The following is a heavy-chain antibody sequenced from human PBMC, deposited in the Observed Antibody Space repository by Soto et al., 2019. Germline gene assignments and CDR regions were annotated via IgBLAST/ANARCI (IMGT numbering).Heavy chain of an antibody. CDR3: TTVPDNSGYY. J-gene: IGHJ4*02. CDR2: VKSKTDGGII. Sequence: EVHLVESGGGLVKPGGSLTLSCAASGFTFNNAWMTWVRQAPGKGLEWVGRVKSKTDGGIIDYAAPVKGRFTISRDDSKNTLYLQMSSLKPEDTAVYYCTTVPDNSGYYWGQGTLVTVSS. CDR1: GFTFNNAW. D-gene: IGHD3-22*01. V-gene: IGHV3-15*01.